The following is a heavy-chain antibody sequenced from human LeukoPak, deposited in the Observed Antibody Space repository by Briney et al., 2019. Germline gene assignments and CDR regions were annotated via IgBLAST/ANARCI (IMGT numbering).Heavy chain of an antibody. CDR1: GYTFTGYY. CDR3: ARGLIAARGFDP. Sequence: ASVKVPCKASGYTFTGYYMHWVRQAPGQGLEWMGWINPNSGGTNYAQKFQGRVTMTRDTSISTAYMELSRLRSDDTAVYYCARGLIAARGFDPWGQGTLVTVSS. CDR2: INPNSGGT. V-gene: IGHV1-2*02. J-gene: IGHJ5*02. D-gene: IGHD6-6*01.